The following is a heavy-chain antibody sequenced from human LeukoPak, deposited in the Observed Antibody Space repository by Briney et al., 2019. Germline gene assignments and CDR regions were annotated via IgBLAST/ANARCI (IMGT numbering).Heavy chain of an antibody. CDR3: ASSRFDWLPYFEY. D-gene: IGHD3-9*01. J-gene: IGHJ4*02. Sequence: EGSLRLSCAASGFTFSSYGMHWVRQAPGKGLEWVAVISYDGSNKYYADSVRGRFTISRDNSKNTLYLQMNSLRPEDTAVYYCASSRFDWLPYFEYWGQGTLVTVSS. V-gene: IGHV3-30*19. CDR1: GFTFSSYG. CDR2: ISYDGSNK.